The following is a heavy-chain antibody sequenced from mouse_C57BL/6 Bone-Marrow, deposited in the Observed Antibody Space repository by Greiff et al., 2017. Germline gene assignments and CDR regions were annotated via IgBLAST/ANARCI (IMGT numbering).Heavy chain of an antibody. Sequence: VQLQHSGPELVKPGASVKLSCKASGYSFTDYNMHWVKQSNGKSLEWIGVINPNYGTTSYNHKFKGKATLTVDQASSTAYMQSNSLTSEYSAVYYCARSYGSRPFAYWGQGTLVTVSA. CDR1: GYSFTDYN. V-gene: IGHV1-39*01. CDR3: ARSYGSRPFAY. D-gene: IGHD1-1*01. CDR2: INPNYGTT. J-gene: IGHJ3*01.